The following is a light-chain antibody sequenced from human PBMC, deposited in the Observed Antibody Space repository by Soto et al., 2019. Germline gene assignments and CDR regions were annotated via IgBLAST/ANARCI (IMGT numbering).Light chain of an antibody. Sequence: DIQMTQSPSSLSASVGDRVTMTCRASQDIGINLGWFQQKPGKAPKRLIYVASSLQSGVPSRFSGSGSGTEFTLPISSLQPEDFASYFCLQHNAYPWTFGQGTKVEV. CDR2: VAS. CDR1: QDIGIN. V-gene: IGKV1-17*01. J-gene: IGKJ1*01. CDR3: LQHNAYPWT.